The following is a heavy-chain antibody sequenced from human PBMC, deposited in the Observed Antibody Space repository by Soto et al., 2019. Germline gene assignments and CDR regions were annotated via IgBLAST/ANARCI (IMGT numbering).Heavy chain of an antibody. D-gene: IGHD3-16*01. CDR3: ASCMITFGGVNQWWFDP. CDR1: GGSISSSSYY. J-gene: IGHJ5*02. V-gene: IGHV4-39*01. CDR2: ISDSGST. Sequence: QLQLQESGPGLVKPSETLSLTCTVSGGSISSSSYYWGWIRQPPGKGLEWIGSISDSGSTYNNPSHKSRVTISVDTSNNQISLKLSSVTAADTAVYYCASCMITFGGVNQWWFDPWGQGTLVTVSS.